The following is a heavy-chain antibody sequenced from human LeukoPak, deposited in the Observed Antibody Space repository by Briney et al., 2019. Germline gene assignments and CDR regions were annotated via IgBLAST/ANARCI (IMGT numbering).Heavy chain of an antibody. V-gene: IGHV4-39*01. Sequence: PSETLSLTCTVSGGSISSSTYYWGWIRRTPGKGLEWIGSIYYSGSTYYNPSLKRRVTVSVDTSKNQFSLNLSSVTAADTAVYYCVRGSTLRHYQYWGQGTLVTVSS. CDR2: IYYSGST. D-gene: IGHD3-16*01. CDR1: GGSISSSTYY. J-gene: IGHJ4*02. CDR3: VRGSTLRHYQY.